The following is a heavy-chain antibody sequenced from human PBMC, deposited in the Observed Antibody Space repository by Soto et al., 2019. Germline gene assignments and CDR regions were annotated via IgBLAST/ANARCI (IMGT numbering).Heavy chain of an antibody. Sequence: GGSLRLSCAASGFTVSSNYMSWVRQAPGKGLEWVSVIYSGGSTYYANSVKGRFTISRDNSKNTLYLQMNSLRAEDTAVYYCAGQTTVTTEGDYYYYYMDVWGKGTTVTVSS. CDR2: IYSGGST. D-gene: IGHD4-17*01. CDR3: AGQTTVTTEGDYYYYYMDV. V-gene: IGHV3-66*04. CDR1: GFTVSSNY. J-gene: IGHJ6*03.